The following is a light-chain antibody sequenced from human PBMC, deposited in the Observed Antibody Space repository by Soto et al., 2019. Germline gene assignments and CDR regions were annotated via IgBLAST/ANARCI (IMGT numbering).Light chain of an antibody. CDR2: GAS. J-gene: IGKJ1*01. CDR3: LHDYDYPRT. CDR1: QSVSSN. V-gene: IGKV3-15*01. Sequence: EIVNTQSPATLSVYPGERATLSCRASQSVSSNLAWYQQKPGQAPRLLIYGASTRATGIPARFSGSGSGTEFTLTISSLQSEDFATYYCLHDYDYPRTFGQGTKVDIK.